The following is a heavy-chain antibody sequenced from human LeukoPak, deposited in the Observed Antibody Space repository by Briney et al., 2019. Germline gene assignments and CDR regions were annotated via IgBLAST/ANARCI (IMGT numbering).Heavy chain of an antibody. J-gene: IGHJ4*02. CDR2: INHSGST. CDR1: GGSFSGCY. Sequence: PSETLSLTCAVYGGSFSGCYWSWIRQPPGKGLEWIGEINHSGSTNYNPSLKSRVTISVDTSKNQFSLKLSSVTAADTAVYYCATTYYDFWSGYFGGPRSFDYWGQGTLVTVSS. CDR3: ATTYYDFWSGYFGGPRSFDY. V-gene: IGHV4-34*01. D-gene: IGHD3-3*01.